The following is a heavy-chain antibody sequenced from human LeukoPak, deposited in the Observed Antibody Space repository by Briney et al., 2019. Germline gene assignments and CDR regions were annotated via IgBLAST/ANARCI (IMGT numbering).Heavy chain of an antibody. CDR1: GGSISSSSYY. V-gene: IGHV4-39*01. CDR3: ARQSAIFALHYYYMDV. J-gene: IGHJ6*03. Sequence: ASETLSLTCTVAGGSISSSSYYWGWIRQPPGKGLEWIGSIYYSGSTYYNPSLKSRVTISVDTSKNQSSLKLSSVTAADTAVYYCARQSAIFALHYYYMDVWGKGTTVTVSS. CDR2: IYYSGST. D-gene: IGHD3-3*01.